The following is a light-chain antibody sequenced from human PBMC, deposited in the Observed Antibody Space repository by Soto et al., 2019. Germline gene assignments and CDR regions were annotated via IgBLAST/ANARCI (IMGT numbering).Light chain of an antibody. V-gene: IGKV3-15*01. CDR3: QQYNNGYT. Sequence: EIVMTQSPATLSVSPGERATLSCRASQSVSSNLAWYQQKPGQAPRLFIYGASTRATGIPARFSGSGSGTEFTLTISSLQSEDFAVYYCQQYNNGYTFGQGTKLEIK. CDR1: QSVSSN. J-gene: IGKJ2*01. CDR2: GAS.